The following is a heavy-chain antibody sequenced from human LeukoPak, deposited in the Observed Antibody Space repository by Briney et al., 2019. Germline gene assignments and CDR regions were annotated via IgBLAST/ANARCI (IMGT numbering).Heavy chain of an antibody. CDR3: ARDPYGSTHFDY. D-gene: IGHD4-17*01. CDR2: TYYGGTT. J-gene: IGHJ4*02. Sequence: TSETLSLTCSVSGGSISSGGHYRGWVRQLPGKGLEWIGYTYYGGTTYYNPSLKSRVSISVGTSKNLFSLKLSSVTAADTAVYYCARDPYGSTHFDYWGQGTPITVSS. CDR1: GGSISSGGHY. V-gene: IGHV4-31*03.